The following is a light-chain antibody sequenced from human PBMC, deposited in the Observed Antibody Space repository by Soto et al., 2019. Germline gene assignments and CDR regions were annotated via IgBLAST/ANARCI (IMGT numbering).Light chain of an antibody. CDR2: DAS. V-gene: IGKV1-5*01. CDR3: QQYNNYQFT. CDR1: QSISSW. J-gene: IGKJ3*01. Sequence: DIQMTQSPSTLSASVGDRVTITCRASQSISSWLAWYQQKPGKAPKLLIYDASSLESGVPSRFSGSGSGTEFTLTISSLQPDDFATYYCQQYNNYQFTFGPGTKVDIK.